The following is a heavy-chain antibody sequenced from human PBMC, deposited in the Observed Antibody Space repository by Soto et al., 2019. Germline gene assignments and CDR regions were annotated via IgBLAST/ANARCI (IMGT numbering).Heavy chain of an antibody. V-gene: IGHV3-30-3*01. CDR2: ISYDGSNK. J-gene: IGHJ6*02. CDR1: GFTFSSYA. D-gene: IGHD6-19*01. Sequence: GGSLRLSCAASGFTFSSYAMHWVRQAPGKGLEWVAVISYDGSNKYYADSVKGRFTIPRDNSKNTLYLQMNSLRAEDTAVYYCANNIAVAGPYYYYYYGMDVWGQGTTVTVSS. CDR3: ANNIAVAGPYYYYYYGMDV.